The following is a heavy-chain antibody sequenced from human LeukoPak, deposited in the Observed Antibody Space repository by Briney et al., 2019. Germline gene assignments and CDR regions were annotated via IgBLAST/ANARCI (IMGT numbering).Heavy chain of an antibody. Sequence: PGGSLRRSCAASGFTFSSYGMHWVRQAPGKGLEWVAVIWYDGSNKYYADSVKGRFTISRDNSKNTLYLQMNSLRAEDTAVYYCARDYLDWYFDLWGRGTLVTVSS. CDR2: IWYDGSNK. CDR3: ARDYLDWYFDL. V-gene: IGHV3-33*01. CDR1: GFTFSSYG. J-gene: IGHJ2*01.